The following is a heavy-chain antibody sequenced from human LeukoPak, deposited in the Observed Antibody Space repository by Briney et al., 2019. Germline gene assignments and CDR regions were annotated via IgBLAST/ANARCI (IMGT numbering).Heavy chain of an antibody. V-gene: IGHV3-74*01. CDR2: INSDGSST. CDR3: TRQQLDAFDI. D-gene: IGHD6-13*01. J-gene: IGHJ3*02. Sequence: PGGSLRLSCAASGFTFSTYWMHWVRQAPGTGLVWVSRINSDGSSTTYADSVKGRFTISRDNAENTLSLQMNSLRAEDTAVYYCTRQQLDAFDIWGPGTMVTVSS. CDR1: GFTFSTYW.